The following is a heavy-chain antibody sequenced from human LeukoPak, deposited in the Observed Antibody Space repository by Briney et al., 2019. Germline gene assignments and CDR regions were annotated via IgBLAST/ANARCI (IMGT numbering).Heavy chain of an antibody. CDR3: ARLGSVAGWGPFDY. D-gene: IGHD2-15*01. CDR1: GFTFSNYW. V-gene: IGHV3-74*01. J-gene: IGHJ4*02. Sequence: GGSLRLSCAASGFTFSNYWMHWVRQAPGKGLVWVSRINSDGSSTSYADSVKGRFTISRDNAKNTLYLQMNSLRAEDTAVYYCARLGSVAGWGPFDYWGQGTLVTVSS. CDR2: INSDGSST.